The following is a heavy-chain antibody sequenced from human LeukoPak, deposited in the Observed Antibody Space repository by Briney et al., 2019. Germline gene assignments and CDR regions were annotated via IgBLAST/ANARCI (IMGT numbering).Heavy chain of an antibody. J-gene: IGHJ5*02. D-gene: IGHD3-22*01. Sequence: SQTLSLTCTVSGGSISSGSYYWSWIRPPAGKGLEWIGRIYTSGSTNYNPSLKSRVTISVDTSKNQFSLKLSSVTAADTAVYYCARARKKDSSGKSWFDPWGQGTLVTVSS. CDR2: IYTSGST. CDR3: ARARKKDSSGKSWFDP. CDR1: GGSISSGSYY. V-gene: IGHV4-61*02.